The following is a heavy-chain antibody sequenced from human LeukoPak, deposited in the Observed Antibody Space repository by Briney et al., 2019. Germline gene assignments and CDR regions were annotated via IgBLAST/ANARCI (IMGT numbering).Heavy chain of an antibody. Sequence: PSETLSLTCAVSGGSISSSNWWSWVRQPPGKGLEWIGEIYHSGSTNYNPSLKSRVTISVDKSKNQFSLKLSSVTAADTAVYYCARGIEYCSGGSCYPNYFDYWGQGTLVTVSS. CDR3: ARGIEYCSGGSCYPNYFDY. J-gene: IGHJ4*02. CDR1: GGSISSSNW. V-gene: IGHV4-4*02. D-gene: IGHD2-15*01. CDR2: IYHSGST.